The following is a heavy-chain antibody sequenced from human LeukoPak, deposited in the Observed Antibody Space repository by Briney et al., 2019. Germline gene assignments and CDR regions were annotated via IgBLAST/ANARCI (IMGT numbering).Heavy chain of an antibody. Sequence: GGSLRLSCAASGFTFDDYTMHWVRQAPGKGLEWVSLISWDGGSTYYADSVKGRFTISRDNSKNSLYLQMSSLRTEDTAFYYCAKDIRVAAAGLDYWGQGTLVTVSS. D-gene: IGHD6-13*01. CDR1: GFTFDDYT. V-gene: IGHV3-43*01. CDR3: AKDIRVAAAGLDY. J-gene: IGHJ4*02. CDR2: ISWDGGST.